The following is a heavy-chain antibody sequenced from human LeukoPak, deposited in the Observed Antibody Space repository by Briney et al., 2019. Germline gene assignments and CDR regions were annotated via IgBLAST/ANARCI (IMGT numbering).Heavy chain of an antibody. CDR2: INHSGST. V-gene: IGHV4-34*01. Sequence: SETLSLTCAVYGGSFSGYYWSWIRQPPGKGLEWIGEINHSGSTNYNPSLKSRITISVDTSKNQFSLKLSSVTAADTAVYSCAGRHHPSSGPRLAYYYYYMDVWGKGTTVTVSS. D-gene: IGHD6-19*01. J-gene: IGHJ6*03. CDR1: GGSFSGYY. CDR3: AGRHHPSSGPRLAYYYYYMDV.